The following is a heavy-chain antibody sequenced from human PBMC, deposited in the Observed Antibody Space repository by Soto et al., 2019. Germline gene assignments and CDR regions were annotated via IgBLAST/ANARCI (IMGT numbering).Heavy chain of an antibody. J-gene: IGHJ4*02. CDR1: GYTFTSYG. V-gene: IGHV1-18*01. CDR2: IRAYNGNT. D-gene: IGHD6-13*01. Sequence: QVQLVQSGAEVKKHGASVKVSCKASGYTFTSYGISWVRQAPGQGLAWMGWIRAYNGNTNYAQKLQGRVTMTTDTPTSTAYMELRSLGSGNTAVYYCARESGATVAGTGGFDYWGQGTLVTVSS. CDR3: ARESGATVAGTGGFDY.